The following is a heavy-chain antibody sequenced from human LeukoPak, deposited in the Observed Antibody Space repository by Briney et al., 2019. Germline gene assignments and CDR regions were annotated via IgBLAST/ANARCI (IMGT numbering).Heavy chain of an antibody. V-gene: IGHV3-11*05. CDR2: ISSTSIYT. Sequence: GGSLRLSCEASGFTFSDYYMSWIRQAPGKGLEWVSDISSTSIYTNYADSVKGRFTISRDNAKNSLYLQMNGLRAEDTAVYYCAREDGYSSSWYSDYWGQGTLVTVSS. CDR1: GFTFSDYY. J-gene: IGHJ4*02. D-gene: IGHD6-13*01. CDR3: AREDGYSSSWYSDY.